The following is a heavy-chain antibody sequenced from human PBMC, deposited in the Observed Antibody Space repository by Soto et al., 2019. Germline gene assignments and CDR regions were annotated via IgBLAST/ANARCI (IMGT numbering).Heavy chain of an antibody. V-gene: IGHV3-30*18. J-gene: IGHJ6*02. CDR1: GFTFSSYG. CDR2: ISYDGSNK. D-gene: IGHD6-13*01. Sequence: QVQLVESGGGVVQPGRSLRLSCAASGFTFSSYGMHWVRQAPGKGLEWVAVISYDGSNKYYADSVKGRFTISRDNSKNTLYLQMNSLRAEDTAVYYCAKDKRSSWALPGSYYYGMDVWGQGTTVTVSS. CDR3: AKDKRSSWALPGSYYYGMDV.